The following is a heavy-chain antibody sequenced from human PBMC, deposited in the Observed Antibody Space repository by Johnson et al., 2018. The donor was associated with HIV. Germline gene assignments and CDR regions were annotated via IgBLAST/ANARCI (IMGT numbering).Heavy chain of an antibody. D-gene: IGHD3-22*01. J-gene: IGHJ3*01. Sequence: QVQLVESGGGVVQPGGSLRLSCAAFGFTFSYYGMHWVRQAPGKGLEWVAFIRYDGDNKYYADSVKGRFTISRDNTKNSLHLQMNSLRGEDTALYYCARGFVRISMILVADAFDLWGQGTMVTVSS. V-gene: IGHV3-30*02. CDR2: IRYDGDNK. CDR1: GFTFSYYG. CDR3: ARGFVRISMILVADAFDL.